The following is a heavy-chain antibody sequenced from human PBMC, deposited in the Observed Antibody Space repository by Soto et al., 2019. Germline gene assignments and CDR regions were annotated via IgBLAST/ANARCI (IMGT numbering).Heavy chain of an antibody. D-gene: IGHD3-22*01. CDR1: GGTFSSYT. CDR2: IIPILGIA. Sequence: QVQLVQSGAEVKKPGSSVKVSCKASGGTFSSYTISWVRQAPGQGLEWMGRIIPILGIANYAQKFQGRVMITADKSTSTAYMELSSLRSEDTAVYYCAPDYDSSGYYSNYWGQGTLVTVSS. J-gene: IGHJ4*02. CDR3: APDYDSSGYYSNY. V-gene: IGHV1-69*02.